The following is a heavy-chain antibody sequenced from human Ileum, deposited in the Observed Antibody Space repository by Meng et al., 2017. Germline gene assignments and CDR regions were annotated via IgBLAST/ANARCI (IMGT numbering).Heavy chain of an antibody. CDR1: GYSFTNYG. D-gene: IGHD2-2*01. CDR3: ARGRHCSSTTCYLSDS. Sequence: QVNQVQSGPEGRQPGAAVKVSCKASGYSFTNYGINWVRQAPGKGLEWMGWTSTYNSNRNYAQSLQGRVTMTTDTSTTTAYMELRSLTVDDTAVYYCARGRHCSSTTCYLSDSWGQGTLVTVSS. CDR2: TSTYNSNR. V-gene: IGHV1-18*01. J-gene: IGHJ4*02.